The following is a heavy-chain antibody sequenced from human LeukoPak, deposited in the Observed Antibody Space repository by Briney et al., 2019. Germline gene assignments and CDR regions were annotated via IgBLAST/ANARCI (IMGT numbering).Heavy chain of an antibody. Sequence: GGSLRLSCTTSGITFSKSWMSWVRQAPGKGREWVATIWPDCSEIYYAESVRGRFTISRDNSKNSFYLQMSRLRAEDTGVFYCARDVAYSAFDYWGQGTLVTVSS. CDR1: GITFSKSW. V-gene: IGHV3-7*01. J-gene: IGHJ4*02. CDR3: ARDVAYSAFDY. D-gene: IGHD2-21*01. CDR2: IWPDCSEI.